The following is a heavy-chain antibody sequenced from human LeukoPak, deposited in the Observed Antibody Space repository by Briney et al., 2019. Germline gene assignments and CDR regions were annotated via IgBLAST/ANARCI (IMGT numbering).Heavy chain of an antibody. CDR1: GFTFSDYY. V-gene: IGHV3-11*01. D-gene: IGHD2-15*01. CDR2: ISSSGSAI. CDR3: AALGRNYFDT. J-gene: IGHJ4*02. Sequence: GGSLRLSCAASGFTFSDYYVTWIRQAPGKGLEWVSYISSSGSAIYYADSVKGRFTISRDYAKNSLYLQMNSLRAEDTAVYYCAALGRNYFDTWGQGTLVTVSS.